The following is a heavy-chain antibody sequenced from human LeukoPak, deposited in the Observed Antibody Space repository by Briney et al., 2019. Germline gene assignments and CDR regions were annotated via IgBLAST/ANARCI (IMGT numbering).Heavy chain of an antibody. D-gene: IGHD3-22*01. J-gene: IGHJ3*02. CDR3: ARDNRKYYYDSSGYYYEDAFDI. CDR1: GFTFTSYA. V-gene: IGHV3-30-3*01. Sequence: GGSLRLSCAVSGFTFTSYAMHWVRQAPGKGLEWVAVVSYDGSNKDHADSVTGRFTISRDNSKNTLYLQMNSLRVEDTAVYYCARDNRKYYYDSSGYYYEDAFDIWGQGTMVAVSS. CDR2: VSYDGSNK.